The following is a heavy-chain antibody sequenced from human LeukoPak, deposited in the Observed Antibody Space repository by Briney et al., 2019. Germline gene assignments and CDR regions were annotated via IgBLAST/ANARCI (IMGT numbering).Heavy chain of an antibody. J-gene: IGHJ4*02. D-gene: IGHD4-17*01. CDR3: ARDPRYGDLYLDY. Sequence: PGGSLRLSCAASGFTFSSYNMNWVRQAPGKGLEWVSSISSSSSYIYYADSVKGRFTISRDNAKNSLYLQMNSLRAEDTAVYYCARDPRYGDLYLDYWGQGTLVTVSS. CDR2: ISSSSSYI. CDR1: GFTFSSYN. V-gene: IGHV3-21*01.